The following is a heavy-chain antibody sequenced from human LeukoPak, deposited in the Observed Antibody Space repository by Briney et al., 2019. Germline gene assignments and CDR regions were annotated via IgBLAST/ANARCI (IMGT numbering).Heavy chain of an antibody. CDR1: GYPFTGYY. CDR2: VNPRNGDT. Sequence: ASVKVSCKASGYPFTGYYVHWVRQAPGHGLEWMGWVNPRNGDTHSAQKFQGRVSMTGDTSITTDYMELTGLTSDDTAVYYCATGAQYGLRGVAYFYYMHVWGTGTTVTVSS. D-gene: IGHD3-10*01. V-gene: IGHV1-2*02. CDR3: ATGAQYGLRGVAYFYYMHV. J-gene: IGHJ6*03.